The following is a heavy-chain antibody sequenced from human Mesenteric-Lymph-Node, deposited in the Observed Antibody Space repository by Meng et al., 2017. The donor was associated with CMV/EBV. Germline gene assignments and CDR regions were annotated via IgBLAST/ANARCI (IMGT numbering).Heavy chain of an antibody. J-gene: IGHJ6*02. Sequence: GESLKISCAASRFTFTNYGIHWVRQAPGKGLEWVALIWYDGDNKFYSDSVKGRFTISRDDSKNTVYLQMNSLRAEDTAVYYCAVDSGYRYSYYAMDVWGQGTTVTVSS. V-gene: IGHV3-33*01. CDR1: RFTFTNYG. D-gene: IGHD3-22*01. CDR2: IWYDGDNK. CDR3: AVDSGYRYSYYAMDV.